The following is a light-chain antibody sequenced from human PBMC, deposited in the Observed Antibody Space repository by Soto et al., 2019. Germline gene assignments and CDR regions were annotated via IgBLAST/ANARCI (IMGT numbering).Light chain of an antibody. CDR1: QTLLRSDGKNY. J-gene: IGKJ2*01. CDR2: EVS. CDR3: LQTIRLPYT. Sequence: DIVMTQTPLSLSVTPGQPASISCKSSQTLLRSDGKNYMYWYLQKPGQPPQLLISEVSNRFSGVPDKFSGIVSGTDFTLKISRVEAEDVGVYYCLQTIRLPYTFGQGTKLEIK. V-gene: IGKV2D-29*01.